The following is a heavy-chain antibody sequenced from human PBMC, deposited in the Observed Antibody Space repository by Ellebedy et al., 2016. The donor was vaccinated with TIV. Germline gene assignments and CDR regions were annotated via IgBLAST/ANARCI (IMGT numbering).Heavy chain of an antibody. CDR1: GFTFSNYW. Sequence: GGSLRLSCPVSGFTFSNYWMHWVRQAPGKGLVWVSGINRDGSSKSYADSMKGRITISRDNAKNTLYLQMNSLRAEDTAVYYCARTYSTTSEDWGQGNLVTVSS. CDR2: INRDGSSK. D-gene: IGHD2/OR15-2a*01. CDR3: ARTYSTTSED. J-gene: IGHJ1*01. V-gene: IGHV3-74*01.